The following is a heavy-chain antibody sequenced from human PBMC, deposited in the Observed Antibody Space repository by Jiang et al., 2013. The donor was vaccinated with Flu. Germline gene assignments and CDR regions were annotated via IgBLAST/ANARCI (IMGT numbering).Heavy chain of an antibody. CDR2: IYTSGST. CDR3: AGDYYDSLGY. D-gene: IGHD3-22*01. Sequence: GSGLVKPSQTLSLTCTVSGGSISSGSYYWSWIRQPAGKGLEWIGRIYTSGSTNYNPSLKSRVTISVDTSKNQFSLKLSSVTAADTAVYYCAGDYYDSLGYWGQGTLVTVSS. V-gene: IGHV4-61*02. CDR1: GGSISSGSYY. J-gene: IGHJ4*02.